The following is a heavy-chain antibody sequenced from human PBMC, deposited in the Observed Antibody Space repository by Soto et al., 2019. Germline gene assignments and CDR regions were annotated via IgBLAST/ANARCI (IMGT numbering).Heavy chain of an antibody. CDR1: GYTLTMYY. V-gene: IGHV1-46*01. J-gene: IGHJ6*02. D-gene: IGHD2-2*01. CDR3: ARGISTTRYYYYYGMDV. CDR2: INPSGGIT. Sequence: ASVKVSCKASGYTLTMYYLHWVVQSPLQWPEWMGIINPSGGITNDAQKFQDRVTMTSDTSTSTVYMELSSLRSEDTAVYYCARGISTTRYYYYYGMDVWGQGTTVTVSS.